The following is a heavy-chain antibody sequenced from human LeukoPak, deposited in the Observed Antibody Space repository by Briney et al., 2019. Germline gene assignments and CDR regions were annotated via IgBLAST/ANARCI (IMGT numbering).Heavy chain of an antibody. D-gene: IGHD3-22*01. V-gene: IGHV4-59*08. CDR1: GGSISTYY. J-gene: IGHJ4*02. CDR2: IYYSGST. CDR3: ARLNYDSSGYYPGY. Sequence: SETLSLTCTVSGGSISTYYWNWIRQPPGKGLEWIGYIYYSGSTNYNPSLKSRVTISVDTSKNQFSLKLSSVTAADTAVYYCARLNYDSSGYYPGYWGQGTLVTVSS.